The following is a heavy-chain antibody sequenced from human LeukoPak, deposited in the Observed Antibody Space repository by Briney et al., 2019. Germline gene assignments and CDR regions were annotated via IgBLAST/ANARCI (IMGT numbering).Heavy chain of an antibody. V-gene: IGHV1-18*01. CDR3: ARDTPIAAGDLDGFDP. CDR2: ISAYNGNT. D-gene: IGHD6-13*01. CDR1: GYTFTSYG. J-gene: IGHJ5*02. Sequence: ASVKVSCKASGYTFTSYGISWVRQAPGQGLEWMGLISAYNGNTNYAQKLQGRVTMTTDTSTNTAYMELRSLRSDDTAVYYCARDTPIAAGDLDGFDPWGQGTLVTVSS.